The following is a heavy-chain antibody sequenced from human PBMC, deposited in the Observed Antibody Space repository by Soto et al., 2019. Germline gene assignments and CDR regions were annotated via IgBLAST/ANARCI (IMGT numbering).Heavy chain of an antibody. CDR2: IIPIFGTA. V-gene: IGHV1-69*05. CDR3: AREYSSGWLHYYGMDV. CDR1: GGTFSSYA. J-gene: IGHJ6*02. D-gene: IGHD6-19*01. Sequence: QVQLVQSGAEVKKPGSSVKVSCKASGGTFSSYAISWVRQAPGQGLEWMGGIIPIFGTANYAQKFQGRVTITXXEXTIXAYMELSSLRSEDTAVYYCAREYSSGWLHYYGMDVWGQGTTVTVSS.